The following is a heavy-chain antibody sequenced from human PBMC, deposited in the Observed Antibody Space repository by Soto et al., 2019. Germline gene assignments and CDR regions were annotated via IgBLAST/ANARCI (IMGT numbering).Heavy chain of an antibody. CDR2: ISGGGGTT. V-gene: IGHV3-23*01. J-gene: IGHJ6*02. CDR3: ARGPRAPPPHDYGMDV. CDR1: GFTFSSHV. Sequence: GALRLSCAASGFTFSSHVMNWVRQAPGKGLEWVAAISGGGGTTYYGDSVEGRFTMSRDNSKNTLYLQMNSLRADDTAVYYCARGPRAPPPHDYGMDVWGQGTTVTVPS.